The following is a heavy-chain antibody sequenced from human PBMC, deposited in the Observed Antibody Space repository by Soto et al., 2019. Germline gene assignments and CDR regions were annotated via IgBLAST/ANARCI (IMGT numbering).Heavy chain of an antibody. D-gene: IGHD4-4*01. Sequence: QVQLVESGGGVVQPGRSLRLSCAASGFTFSSYAMHWVRQAPGKGLEWVAVISYDGSNKYYADSVKGRFTISRDNSKNTLYLQMISLRAEDTAVYYCARDTVTTSFDYWGQGTLVTVSS. CDR1: GFTFSSYA. J-gene: IGHJ4*02. CDR3: ARDTVTTSFDY. V-gene: IGHV3-30-3*01. CDR2: ISYDGSNK.